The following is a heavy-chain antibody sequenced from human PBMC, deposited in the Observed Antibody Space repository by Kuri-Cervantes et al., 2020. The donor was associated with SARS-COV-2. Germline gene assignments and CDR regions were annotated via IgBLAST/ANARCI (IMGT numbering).Heavy chain of an antibody. CDR2: IYYSGSV. CDR1: GDSISPYY. V-gene: IGHV4-59*01. D-gene: IGHD2-2*01. Sequence: SETLSLTCSVSGDSISPYYWTWIRQPPGKGLEWIGRIYYSGSVNYNPSLMSRLTISVDKSKNQVSLKLTSVTAADTAVYYCARSAAAFYGMDVWGQGTMVTVSS. J-gene: IGHJ6*02. CDR3: ARSAAAFYGMDV.